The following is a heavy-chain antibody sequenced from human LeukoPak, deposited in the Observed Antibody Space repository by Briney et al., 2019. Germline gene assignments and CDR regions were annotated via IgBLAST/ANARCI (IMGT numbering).Heavy chain of an antibody. V-gene: IGHV1-8*01. J-gene: IGHJ5*02. CDR2: MNPHSGNA. CDR3: ARIPQRVPHNWFDP. D-gene: IGHD2-2*01. CDR1: GYTFTSYD. Sequence: ASVKVSCTASGYTFTSYDINWVRQAAGQGLAWMGWMNPHSGNAGYAQKFQGRVTMTRDTSISTAYMELSSLRSDDTAVYYCARIPQRVPHNWFDPWGQGTLVTVSS.